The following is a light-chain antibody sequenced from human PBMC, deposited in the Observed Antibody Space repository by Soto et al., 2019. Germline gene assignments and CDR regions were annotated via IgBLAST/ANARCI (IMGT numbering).Light chain of an antibody. CDR2: DVA. V-gene: IGLV2-14*03. Sequence: SVLTQPASVSDSPGQSITISCTGTSSDVGGSNFVSWYQQHPGKPPKLIIYDVANRPSGVSNRFSGSKSGSTASLIISRLQTEDEADYYCVSYTSSTTYVFGTGTKVTAL. J-gene: IGLJ1*01. CDR1: SSDVGGSNF. CDR3: VSYTSSTTYV.